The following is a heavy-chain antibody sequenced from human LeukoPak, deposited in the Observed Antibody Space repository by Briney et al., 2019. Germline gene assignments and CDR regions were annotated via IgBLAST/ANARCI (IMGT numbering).Heavy chain of an antibody. CDR3: AKGGSGTYPKGWFDP. J-gene: IGHJ5*02. CDR2: MNPNSGNA. CDR1: GYTFTSYD. V-gene: IGHV1-8*01. Sequence: ASVKVSCKASGYTFTSYDINWERQATGQGLEWMGWMNPNSGNAGYAQKFQGRVTMTRNTSISTAYMELNSLRSEDTAVYYCAKGGSGTYPKGWFDPWGQGTLVTVSS. D-gene: IGHD1-26*01.